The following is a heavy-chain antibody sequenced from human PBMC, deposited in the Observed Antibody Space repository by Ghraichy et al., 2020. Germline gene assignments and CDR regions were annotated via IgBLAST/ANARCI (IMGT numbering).Heavy chain of an antibody. V-gene: IGHV3-48*02. J-gene: IGHJ3*02. CDR3: ARDREEYKGDAFDI. CDR1: GFTFSSYS. D-gene: IGHD2/OR15-2a*01. Sequence: GGSLRLSCADSGFTFSSYSMNWVRQAPGKGLEWVSYISSSSSTIYYADSVKGRFTISRDNAKNSLYLQMNSLRDEDTAVYYCARDREEYKGDAFDIWGQGTMVTVSS. CDR2: ISSSSSTI.